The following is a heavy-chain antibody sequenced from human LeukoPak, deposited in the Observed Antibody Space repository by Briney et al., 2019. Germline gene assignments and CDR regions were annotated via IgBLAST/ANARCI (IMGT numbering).Heavy chain of an antibody. J-gene: IGHJ4*02. CDR3: ARVFGSGSYWMSSFDY. V-gene: IGHV5-51*01. CDR2: IHPGDSDT. Sequence: GESLKISCKASGYSFSHYWIGWVRQIPGKGLEWMGGIHPGDSDTRYSPSFQGQVTISADKSISTASLQWRSVKASDTAIYYCARVFGSGSYWMSSFDYWGRGTLVTVS. D-gene: IGHD3-10*01. CDR1: GYSFSHYW.